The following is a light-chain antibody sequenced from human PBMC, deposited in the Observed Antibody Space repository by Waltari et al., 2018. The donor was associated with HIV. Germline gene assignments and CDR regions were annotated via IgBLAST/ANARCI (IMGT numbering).Light chain of an antibody. CDR2: EDK. J-gene: IGLJ2*01. V-gene: IGLV3-1*01. Sequence: SYELTQPPSVSVSPGQTATITCSGEKLGNKYATWYQQRPGQSPLLLIYEDKERPSGSPERFSGSNSGNTATLTITGTQAMDEADYYCQAWDSSTAVFGGGTKVTVL. CDR3: QAWDSSTAV. CDR1: KLGNKY.